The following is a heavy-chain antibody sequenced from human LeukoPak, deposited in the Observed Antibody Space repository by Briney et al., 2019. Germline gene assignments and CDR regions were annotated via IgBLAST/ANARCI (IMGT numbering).Heavy chain of an antibody. Sequence: PGGSLRLSCAASGVTFSTAIIYSGRQAPGKGLEWVSAINRGGGGTYYADFVKGRFTISRDNSENTLYLQMNSLRAEDTATYYCAKGTERYREVSSFDSWGQGTQVTVSS. CDR2: INRGGGGT. CDR1: GVTFSTAI. CDR3: AKGTERYREVSSFDS. V-gene: IGHV3-23*01. D-gene: IGHD3-10*01. J-gene: IGHJ4*02.